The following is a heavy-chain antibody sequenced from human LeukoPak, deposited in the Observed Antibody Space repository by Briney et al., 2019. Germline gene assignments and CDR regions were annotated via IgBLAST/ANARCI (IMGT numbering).Heavy chain of an antibody. D-gene: IGHD6-6*01. V-gene: IGHV3-15*01. CDR3: TTDLIAARPLCY. CDR1: GFTFSNAW. Sequence: TGGSLRLSCAASGFTFSNAWMSWVRQAPGKGLEWVGRIKSKTDGGTTDYAAPVKGRFTISRDDSKNTQYLQMNSLKTEDTAVYYCTTDLIAARPLCYWGQGTLVTVSS. CDR2: IKSKTDGGTT. J-gene: IGHJ4*02.